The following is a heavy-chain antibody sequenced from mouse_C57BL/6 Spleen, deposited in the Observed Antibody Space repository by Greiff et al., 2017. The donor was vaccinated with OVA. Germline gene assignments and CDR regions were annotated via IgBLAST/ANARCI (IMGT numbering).Heavy chain of an antibody. V-gene: IGHV5-17*01. CDR3: ARWDDYDGFAY. CDR1: GFTFSDYG. Sequence: EVQLVESGGGLVKPGGSLKLSCAASGFTFSDYGMHWVRQAPEKGLEWVAYISSGSSTIYYADTVKGRFTISRDNAKNTLFLQMTSLRSEDTAMYYCARWDDYDGFAYWGQGTLVTVSA. CDR2: ISSGSSTI. J-gene: IGHJ3*01. D-gene: IGHD2-4*01.